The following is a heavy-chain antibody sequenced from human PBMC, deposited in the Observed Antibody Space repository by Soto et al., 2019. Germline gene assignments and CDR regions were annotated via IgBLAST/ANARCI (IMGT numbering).Heavy chain of an antibody. CDR1: GYTFTNYA. Sequence: QVQLVQSGAEVKKPGASVKVSCKASGYTFTNYAIHWVRQAPGQRLEWMGWINAGSGNTKDSQRFEGRVSITRDTSASTAYMEVSSLTSEDTAVYYCACEQQLATFQHWGQGTLVTVSS. D-gene: IGHD6-13*01. CDR2: INAGSGNT. J-gene: IGHJ1*01. V-gene: IGHV1-3*01. CDR3: ACEQQLATFQH.